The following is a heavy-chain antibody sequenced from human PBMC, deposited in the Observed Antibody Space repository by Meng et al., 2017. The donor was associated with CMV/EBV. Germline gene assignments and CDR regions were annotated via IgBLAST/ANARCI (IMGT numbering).Heavy chain of an antibody. CDR1: GFTLSDQF. V-gene: IGHV4-38-2*02. CDR2: IYYSGTT. D-gene: IGHD2-2*01. CDR3: ARDWPPRYCSSTSCYKEDYYYYGMDV. J-gene: IGHJ6*02. Sequence: ESLKISCVASGFTLSDQFMDWVRQPPGKGLEWIGSIYYSGTTYYNPSLNGRVTISVDTSKNQFSLKLSSVTAADTAVYYCARDWPPRYCSSTSCYKEDYYYYGMDVWGQGTTVTVSS.